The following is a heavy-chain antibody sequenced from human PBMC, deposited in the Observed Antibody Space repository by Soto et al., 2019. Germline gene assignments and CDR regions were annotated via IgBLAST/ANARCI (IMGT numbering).Heavy chain of an antibody. Sequence: QVQLVQSGAEVKKPGASVKVSCKASGYTFTSYGISWVRQAPGQGLEWMGWISAYNGNTNYAQKLQGRVTMTTDTXTXXAYMELRSPRSDDTAVYYWAREEGYYYGSGRGFDPWGQGTLVTVSS. CDR1: GYTFTSYG. J-gene: IGHJ5*02. D-gene: IGHD3-10*01. V-gene: IGHV1-18*01. CDR2: ISAYNGNT. CDR3: AREEGYYYGSGRGFDP.